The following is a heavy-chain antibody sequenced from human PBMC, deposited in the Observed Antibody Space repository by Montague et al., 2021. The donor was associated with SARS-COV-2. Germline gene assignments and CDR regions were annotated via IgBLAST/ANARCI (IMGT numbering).Heavy chain of an antibody. J-gene: IGHJ6*02. CDR1: GFTFSSYE. CDR2: ISSSGSTI. V-gene: IGHV3-48*03. CDR3: ARAVAWIQLWLHYYYYGMDV. D-gene: IGHD5-18*01. Sequence: SLSLSCAASGFTFSSYEMNWVRQAPGKGLEWVSYISSSGSTIYYADSVKGRFTISRDNAKNSLYLQMNSLRAEDTAVYYCARAVAWIQLWLHYYYYGMDVWGQGTTVTVSS.